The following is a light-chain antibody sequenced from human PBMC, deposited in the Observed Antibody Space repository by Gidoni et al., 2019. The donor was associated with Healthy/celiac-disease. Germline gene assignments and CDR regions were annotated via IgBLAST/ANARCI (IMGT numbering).Light chain of an antibody. Sequence: TYPPRTLSLSPGERATLSCMASQSVSSSYLAWYQQKPGQAPRLLTYGASSRATGIPDRFSGSGSGTDFTLTISRLEPEDFAVYYCQQYGSHEGTFGEGPRWRSN. V-gene: IGKV3-20*01. CDR3: QQYGSHEGT. J-gene: IGKJ4*01. CDR1: QSVSSSY. CDR2: GAS.